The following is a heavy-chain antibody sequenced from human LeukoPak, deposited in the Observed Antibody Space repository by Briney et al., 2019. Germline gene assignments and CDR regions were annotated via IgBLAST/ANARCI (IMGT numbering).Heavy chain of an antibody. D-gene: IGHD1-26*01. V-gene: IGHV1-8*01. CDR1: GYTFTSYD. CDR3: ARGLAVGAPFDY. Sequence: ASVKVSCKASGYTFTSYDINWARQATGQGLEWMGWMNPNSGNTGYAQKFQGRVTMTRNTSISTAYMELSSLRSEDTAVYYCARGLAVGAPFDYWGQGTLVTVSS. CDR2: MNPNSGNT. J-gene: IGHJ4*02.